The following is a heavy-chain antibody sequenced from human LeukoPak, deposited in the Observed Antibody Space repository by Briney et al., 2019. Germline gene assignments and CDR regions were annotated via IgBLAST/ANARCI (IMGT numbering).Heavy chain of an antibody. CDR1: GFPLTYYG. D-gene: IGHD5-24*01. Sequence: PGGSLRLSCAASGFPLTYYGMHWVRHAPGEGLEWVALISYDGDKKYYADSVKGRFTISRDNSENTHYLQMTTLRVEDTAIYSCAKDRGERATNGDFDTWGQGTLVTVSS. CDR3: AKDRGERATNGDFDT. CDR2: ISYDGDKK. V-gene: IGHV3-30*18. J-gene: IGHJ4*02.